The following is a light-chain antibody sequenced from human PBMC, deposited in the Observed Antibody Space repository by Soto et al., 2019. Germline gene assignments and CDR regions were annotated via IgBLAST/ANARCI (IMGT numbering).Light chain of an antibody. CDR3: RQYGTSLGFP. CDR2: GAS. J-gene: IGKJ4*01. Sequence: EIVLTQSPGTLSLSPGERATLSCRASQSVSSNFLAWYQEIRAQAPRLLIYGASKRATGIPDRFSGSGSGTDFTLTISRLEPEDFAVYYCRQYGTSLGFPVGGGTKVDIK. V-gene: IGKV3-20*01. CDR1: QSVSSNF.